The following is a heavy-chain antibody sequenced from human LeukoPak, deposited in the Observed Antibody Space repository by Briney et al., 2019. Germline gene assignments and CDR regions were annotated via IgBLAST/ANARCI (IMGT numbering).Heavy chain of an antibody. V-gene: IGHV3-23*01. J-gene: IGHJ5*02. D-gene: IGHD3-10*01. Sequence: GGSLRLSCAVSGFTSRTSATSWVRQAPGKGLEWVSAISGSGGTTYYADSVKGRFTISRDNSKNTLYLQMNSLRAEDTAVYYCAKLSTFGDLSRVRFDPWGQGTLVTVSS. CDR3: AKLSTFGDLSRVRFDP. CDR1: GFTSRTSA. CDR2: ISGSGGTT.